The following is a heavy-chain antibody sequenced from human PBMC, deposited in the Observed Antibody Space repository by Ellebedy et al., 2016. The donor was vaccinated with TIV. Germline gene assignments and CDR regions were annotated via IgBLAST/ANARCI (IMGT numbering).Heavy chain of an antibody. V-gene: IGHV3-30*13. CDR2: ISSHGMTT. Sequence: GESLKISCAASGFIFNSHGMHWVRQAPGKGLEWVAVISSHGMTTYYADSVKGRFTISRDNSNNSLYLQMNGLRAEDTAVYFCTKEGAVAGAPAYLAYDYWGQGTLVTVSS. CDR3: TKEGAVAGAPAYLAYDY. J-gene: IGHJ4*02. D-gene: IGHD6-19*01. CDR1: GFIFNSHG.